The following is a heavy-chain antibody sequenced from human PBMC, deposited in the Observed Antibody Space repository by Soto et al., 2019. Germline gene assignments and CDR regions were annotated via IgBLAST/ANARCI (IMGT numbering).Heavy chain of an antibody. V-gene: IGHV3-7*03. Sequence: PGGSLRLSCAASGFTFSSHWMVWVRQPPGKGLEWVANIIQEGGEKSYVDSVKGRFSVSRDNAHNSLYLQMNSLRVEDTAMYYCARGGDSYIDYWGQGALVTVS. CDR2: IIQEGGEK. CDR1: GFTFSSHW. J-gene: IGHJ4*02. CDR3: ARGGDSYIDY. D-gene: IGHD2-21*02.